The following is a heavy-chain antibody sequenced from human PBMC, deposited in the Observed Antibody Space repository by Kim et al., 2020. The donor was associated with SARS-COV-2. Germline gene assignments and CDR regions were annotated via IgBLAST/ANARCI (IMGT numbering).Heavy chain of an antibody. V-gene: IGHV4-59*08. CDR3: ARLRFLEWLDPGPKFDP. J-gene: IGHJ5*02. D-gene: IGHD3-3*01. CDR2: IYSIGAP. Sequence: SETLSLTCTVSGGSISSYYWSWIRQPPGKGRGWIGLIYSIGAPTSNPPLKVRVPRPVDTSKNQFPQRLSPVTAADTAVYYCARLRFLEWLDPGPKFDPWGQGTLVTVSS. CDR1: GGSISSYY.